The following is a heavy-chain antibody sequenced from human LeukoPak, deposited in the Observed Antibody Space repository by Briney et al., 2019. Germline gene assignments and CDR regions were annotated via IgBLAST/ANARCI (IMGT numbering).Heavy chain of an antibody. V-gene: IGHV3-7*01. CDR3: AGLGYGDLDDY. CDR2: IKQDGSDK. J-gene: IGHJ4*02. Sequence: GGSLRLSCAASGFTFSGSWMSWVRQAPGKGLEWVANIKQDGSDKYYVDSVKGRFTISRDNAKNSLYLQMNSLRAEDTAVYYCAGLGYGDLDDYWGQGTLVTVSS. D-gene: IGHD4-17*01. CDR1: GFTFSGSW.